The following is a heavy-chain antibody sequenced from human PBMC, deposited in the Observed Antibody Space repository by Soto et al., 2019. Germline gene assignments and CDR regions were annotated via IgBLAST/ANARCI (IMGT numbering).Heavy chain of an antibody. V-gene: IGHV1-46*01. CDR3: ARYDYNGYYFDY. J-gene: IGHJ4*02. CDR1: VYTFSTNY. Sequence: GASVKVSCKASVYTFSTNYMHWVRQAPGQGYEWMGIINPSGGSTTYAQKFQGRVTMTRDTSTTTVYMELSSLKSEDTAVYYCARYDYNGYYFDYWGQGTLVTVS. CDR2: INPSGGST. D-gene: IGHD4-4*01.